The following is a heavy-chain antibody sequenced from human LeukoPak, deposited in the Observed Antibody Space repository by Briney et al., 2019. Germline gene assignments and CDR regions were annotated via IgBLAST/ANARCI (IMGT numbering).Heavy chain of an antibody. V-gene: IGHV3-7*05. CDR3: ARDGVAPGIYFDS. CDR2: INQDGGET. D-gene: IGHD2-2*01. CDR1: GFSFNSHW. Sequence: HPGRSLRLSCAASGFSFNSHWMSWVRQAPGKGLEWVANINQDGGETYYADSAKGRFTISRDNAKNSLYLQMNSLRVEDTAVYYCARDGVAPGIYFDSWGQGTLVTVSS. J-gene: IGHJ4*02.